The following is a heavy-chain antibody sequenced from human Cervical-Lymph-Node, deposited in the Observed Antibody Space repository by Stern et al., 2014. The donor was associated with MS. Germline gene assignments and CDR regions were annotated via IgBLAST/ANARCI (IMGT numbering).Heavy chain of an antibody. CDR1: GGSISSSSYY. Sequence: QVQLQESGPGLVKPSETLSLTCTVSGGSISSSSYYWGWIRQPPGKGLEWIGSIYYSGSTYYNPYLKRRVNISVDPSKNQFSLQLTSVPAADTAVYYCARHPPYSSSPNWFDPWGQGTLVTVSS. J-gene: IGHJ5*02. CDR2: IYYSGST. V-gene: IGHV4-39*01. CDR3: ARHPPYSSSPNWFDP. D-gene: IGHD6-6*01.